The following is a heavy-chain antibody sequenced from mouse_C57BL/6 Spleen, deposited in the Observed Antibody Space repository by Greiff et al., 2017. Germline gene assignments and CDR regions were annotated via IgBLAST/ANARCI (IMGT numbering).Heavy chain of an antibody. D-gene: IGHD2-4*01. Sequence: EVQLQQSGAELVRPGASVKLSCTASGFNIKDYYMHWVKQRPEQGLEWIGRIDPEDGDTEYAPKFQGKATMTADTSSNTAYLQLSSLTSEDTAVYYCTTGDYGEEGGWFAYWGQGTLVTVSA. CDR3: TTGDYGEEGGWFAY. V-gene: IGHV14-1*01. CDR2: IDPEDGDT. J-gene: IGHJ3*01. CDR1: GFNIKDYY.